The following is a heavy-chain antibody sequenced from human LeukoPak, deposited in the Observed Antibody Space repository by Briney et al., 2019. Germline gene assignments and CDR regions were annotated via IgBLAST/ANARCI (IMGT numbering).Heavy chain of an antibody. D-gene: IGHD6-13*01. V-gene: IGHV3-23*01. CDR1: GFTFSSYA. CDR3: ATLLSGSSWYVFDAFDI. CDR2: ISGSGGST. J-gene: IGHJ3*02. Sequence: PGGSLRLSCAASGFTFSSYAMSWVRQAPGKGLEWVSAISGSGGSTYYADSVKGRFTISRDNSKNTLYLQMNSLRAEDTAVYYCATLLSGSSWYVFDAFDIWGQGTMVTVSS.